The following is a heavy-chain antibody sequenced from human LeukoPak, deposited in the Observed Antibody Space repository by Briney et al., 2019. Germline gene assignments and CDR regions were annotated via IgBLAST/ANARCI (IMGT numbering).Heavy chain of an antibody. CDR2: IIPIFGTA. J-gene: IGHJ4*02. CDR3: ARGGHYDSSGYYLNYFDY. V-gene: IGHV1-69*13. Sequence: SVKVSCKASGGTFSSYAISWVRQAPGQGLEWMGGIIPIFGTASYAQKFQGRVTITADESTSTAYMELSSLRSEDTAVYYCARGGHYDSSGYYLNYFDYWGQGTLVTVSS. CDR1: GGTFSSYA. D-gene: IGHD3-22*01.